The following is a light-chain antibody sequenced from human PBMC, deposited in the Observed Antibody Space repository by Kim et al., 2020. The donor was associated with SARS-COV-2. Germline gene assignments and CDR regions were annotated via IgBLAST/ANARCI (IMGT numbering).Light chain of an antibody. CDR2: DAS. J-gene: IGKJ4*01. CDR3: QQYDELPLT. Sequence: DIQMTQSPSSLSASVGDRVTITCQASQDISNYLNWYQQKPGKAPKLLIYDASNLETGVPSRFSGSGSGTDFTFTISSLQPEDIATYYCQQYDELPLTFGGGAKVDIK. CDR1: QDISNY. V-gene: IGKV1-33*01.